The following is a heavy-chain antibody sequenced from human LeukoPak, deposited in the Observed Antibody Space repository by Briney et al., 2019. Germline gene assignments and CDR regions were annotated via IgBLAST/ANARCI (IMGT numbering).Heavy chain of an antibody. CDR3: ARDLSAYSSSVGVDY. Sequence: PGGSLRLSCAASGFTFSTYSMNWVRQAPGKGLEWVSSISSSSSYIYYADSVKGRFTISRDNAKNSLYLQMNSLRAEDTAVYYCARDLSAYSSSVGVDYWGQGTLVTVSS. J-gene: IGHJ4*02. CDR2: ISSSSSYI. D-gene: IGHD6-6*01. V-gene: IGHV3-21*01. CDR1: GFTFSTYS.